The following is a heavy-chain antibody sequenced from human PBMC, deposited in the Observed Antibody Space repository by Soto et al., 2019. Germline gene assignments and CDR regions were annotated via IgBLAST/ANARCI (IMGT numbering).Heavy chain of an antibody. CDR2: ISYDGSNK. Sequence: QVQLVESGGGVVQPGRSLRLSCAASGFTFSSYGMHWVRQAPGKGLEWVAVISYDGSNKYYADSVKGRFTISRDNSKNTLYLQMNSLIAEDTAVYYCAKPLSVTYYYYGMDVWGQGTTVTVSS. V-gene: IGHV3-30*18. CDR3: AKPLSVTYYYYGMDV. J-gene: IGHJ6*02. CDR1: GFTFSSYG. D-gene: IGHD3-10*01.